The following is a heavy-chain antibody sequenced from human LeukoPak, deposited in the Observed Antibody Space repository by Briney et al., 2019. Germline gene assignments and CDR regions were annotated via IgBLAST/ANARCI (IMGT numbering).Heavy chain of an antibody. CDR1: GYTFTGYY. CDR3: ASRYCSGGSCFPFDP. D-gene: IGHD2-15*01. V-gene: IGHV1-2*02. J-gene: IGHJ5*02. CDR2: INPKSGGS. Sequence: GASVKVSCKTSGYTFTGYYIHWVRQAPGQGLEWMGWINPKSGGSSSAQKFQGRVTMTRDTSISTAYMELSRLRSDDTAVYYCASRYCSGGSCFPFDPWGQGTLVTVSS.